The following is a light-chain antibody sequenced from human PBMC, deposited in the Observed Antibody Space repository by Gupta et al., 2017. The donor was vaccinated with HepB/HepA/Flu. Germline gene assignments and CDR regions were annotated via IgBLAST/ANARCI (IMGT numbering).Light chain of an antibody. Sequence: SSELTQDPAVSVALGQTVRITCQGDSLRSYYASWYQQKPGQAPGLVIYGKNNRRSGIPDRVSGSSSGNTASLTITGAQAEEEADYYCNSRDSSGNHLNVFGTGTKVTVL. J-gene: IGLJ1*01. CDR2: GKN. CDR1: SLRSYY. V-gene: IGLV3-19*01. CDR3: NSRDSSGNHLNV.